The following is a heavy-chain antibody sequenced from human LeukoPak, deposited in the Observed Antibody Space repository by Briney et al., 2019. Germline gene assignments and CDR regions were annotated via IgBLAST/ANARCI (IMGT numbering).Heavy chain of an antibody. CDR2: ISYDAKSN. Sequence: GGSLRLSCVTSGFTFSSYGMHWVRQVPGKGLEWVAVISYDAKSNYHVDSVKGRFTISRDNSKNTLYLQMNSLRAEDTAVYYCAKEFGESNYYYYYYMDVWGKGTTVTISS. D-gene: IGHD3-10*01. CDR3: AKEFGESNYYYYYYMDV. J-gene: IGHJ6*03. CDR1: GFTFSSYG. V-gene: IGHV3-30*18.